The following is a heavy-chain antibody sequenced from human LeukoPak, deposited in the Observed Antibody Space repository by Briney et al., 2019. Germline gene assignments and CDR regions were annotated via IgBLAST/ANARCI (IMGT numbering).Heavy chain of an antibody. V-gene: IGHV1-46*01. Sequence: WASVKVSCKASGYTFTSYYMHWVRQAPGQGLEWMGIINPSGGSTSYAQKFQGRVTITRNTSISTAYMELSSLRSENTAVYYCARSHTRNYDFWSGYLGSYYYYYYMDVWGKGTTVTVSS. CDR2: INPSGGST. CDR1: GYTFTSYY. D-gene: IGHD3-3*01. J-gene: IGHJ6*03. CDR3: ARSHTRNYDFWSGYLGSYYYYYYMDV.